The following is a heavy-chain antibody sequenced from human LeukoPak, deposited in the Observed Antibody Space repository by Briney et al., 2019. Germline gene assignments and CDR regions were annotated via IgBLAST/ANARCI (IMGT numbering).Heavy chain of an antibody. Sequence: SETLSLTCTVSGDSINSLDLWSWVRQPPGKGLEWIGEMYLSGTTHSNPSVKSRVTISIDKSKNKFFLNLGSVTAADTAVYYCAGLVGRYSSGLYYYYFDYWGQGTLVTVSS. CDR2: MYLSGTT. D-gene: IGHD3-22*01. CDR1: GDSINSLDL. CDR3: AGLVGRYSSGLYYYYFDY. J-gene: IGHJ4*02. V-gene: IGHV4-4*02.